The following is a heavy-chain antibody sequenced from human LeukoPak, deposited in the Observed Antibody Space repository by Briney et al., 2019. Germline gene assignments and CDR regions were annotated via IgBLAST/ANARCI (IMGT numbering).Heavy chain of an antibody. J-gene: IGHJ3*02. D-gene: IGHD3-10*01. Sequence: SETLSLTCTVSGGSISSYYWSWIRQPPGKGLEWIGYIYYSVSTNYNPSLKSRVTISIDTSKNQFSLKLSSVTAADTAVYYCARDLPRSGRDAFDIWGQGTMVTVSS. CDR1: GGSISSYY. CDR2: IYYSVST. CDR3: ARDLPRSGRDAFDI. V-gene: IGHV4-59*01.